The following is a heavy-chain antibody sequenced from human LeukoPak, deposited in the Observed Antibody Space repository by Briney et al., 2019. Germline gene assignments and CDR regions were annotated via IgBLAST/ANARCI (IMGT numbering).Heavy chain of an antibody. CDR2: IHYRGST. CDR1: GGSISGHY. J-gene: IGHJ5*02. V-gene: IGHV4-59*08. Sequence: SETLSLTCAVSGGSISGHYWSWIRQSPGKGLEWIGYIHYRGSTYYNPSLNSRVTLSVDTSRNQFSLDLTSVTAADSAVYFCAGLHFATAEEFDPWGQGTLVTVSS. CDR3: AGLHFATAEEFDP.